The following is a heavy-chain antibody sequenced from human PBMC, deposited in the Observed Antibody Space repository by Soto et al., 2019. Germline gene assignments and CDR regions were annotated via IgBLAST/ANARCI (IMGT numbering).Heavy chain of an antibody. CDR3: ARYKTRALTDY. J-gene: IGHJ4*02. D-gene: IGHD1-1*01. CDR1: GGSISSGGYY. Sequence: SETLSLTCTVSGGSISSGGYYWSWIRQHPGKGLEWIGYIYYSGSTYYNPSLKSRVTISVDTSKNQFSLKLSSVTAADTAVYYCARYKTRALTDYWGQGTLVTVSS. CDR2: IYYSGST. V-gene: IGHV4-31*03.